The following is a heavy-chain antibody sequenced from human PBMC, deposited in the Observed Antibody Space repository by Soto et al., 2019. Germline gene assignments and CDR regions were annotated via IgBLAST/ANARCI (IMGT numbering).Heavy chain of an antibody. CDR2: ITAYNGNT. Sequence: QVQLVQSGAEVKRPGASVKVSCKASGYTFTSYGISWVRQAPGQGLEWMGWITAYNGNTNYAQKLQGRVTMTTDTATRTADRELRSRRSDDTAVYYCAKRRGYSNGEFDYWGQGTLVTVSS. J-gene: IGHJ4*02. CDR1: GYTFTSYG. D-gene: IGHD5-18*01. V-gene: IGHV1-18*01. CDR3: AKRRGYSNGEFDY.